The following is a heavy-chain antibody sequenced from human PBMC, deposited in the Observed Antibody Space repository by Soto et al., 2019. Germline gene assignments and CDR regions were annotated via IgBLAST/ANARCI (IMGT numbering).Heavy chain of an antibody. Sequence: PSETLSRTCAVYVGSFSAYYWSWIRQPPGKGLEWIGEINHSGITNYNPSLKSRVSISVDTSKNQFSLKLISVTAADTAVYYCARVRTVTATFYYYYGMDVWGQGTTVTVSS. CDR3: ARVRTVTATFYYYYGMDV. J-gene: IGHJ6*02. CDR1: VGSFSAYY. CDR2: INHSGIT. V-gene: IGHV4-34*01. D-gene: IGHD2-21*02.